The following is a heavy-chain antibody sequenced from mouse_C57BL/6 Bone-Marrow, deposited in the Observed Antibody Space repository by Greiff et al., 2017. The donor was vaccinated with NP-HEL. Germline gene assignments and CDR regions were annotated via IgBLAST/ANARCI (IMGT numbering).Heavy chain of an antibody. D-gene: IGHD2-12*01. CDR1: GYTFTSSW. CDR2: IDPSDSYT. CDR3: ASYEGAYYAMDD. J-gene: IGHJ4*01. V-gene: IGHV1-69*01. Sequence: QVQLQQPGAELVMPGASVKLSCKASGYTFTSSWMHWVKQRPGQGLEWIGEIDPSDSYTNYNHKFKGKSTLTVDKSSSTAYMQLSSLTSEDSAVYCCASYEGAYYAMDDWGQGTSVTFAS.